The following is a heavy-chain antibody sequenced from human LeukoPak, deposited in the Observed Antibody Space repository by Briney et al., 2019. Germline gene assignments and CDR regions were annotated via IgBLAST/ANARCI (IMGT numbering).Heavy chain of an antibody. V-gene: IGHV3-30*02. CDR3: AKERGYYDNSGYLI. D-gene: IGHD3-22*01. J-gene: IGHJ4*02. CDR1: GFVFSAYG. CDR2: IGPDGGDE. Sequence: PGGSLRLSCVASGFVFSAYGMHWVRQTPGKGLEWVTFIGPDGGDEYYTDSVRGRFTISRDNPRNTVHLQMNNLRPDDAAMYYCAKERGYYDNSGYLIWGQGTLVTVSS.